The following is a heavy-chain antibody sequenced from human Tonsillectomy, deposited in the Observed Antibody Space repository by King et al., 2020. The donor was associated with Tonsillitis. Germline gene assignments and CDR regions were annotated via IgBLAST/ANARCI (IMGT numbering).Heavy chain of an antibody. D-gene: IGHD3-3*01. CDR1: GGSISSYY. CDR3: ARVPTYDFWSGYPLFGMDV. CDR2: IYYSGST. Sequence: VQLQESGPGLVKPSETLSLTCTVSGGSISSYYWSWIRQPPGKGLEWIGYIYYSGSTNYNPSLKSRVTISVDTSKNQFSLKPSSVTAADTAVYYCARVPTYDFWSGYPLFGMDVWGQGTTVTVSS. J-gene: IGHJ6*02. V-gene: IGHV4-59*01.